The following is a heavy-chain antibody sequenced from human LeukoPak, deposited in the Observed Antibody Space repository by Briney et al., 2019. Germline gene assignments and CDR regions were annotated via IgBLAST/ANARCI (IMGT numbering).Heavy chain of an antibody. V-gene: IGHV1-69*13. Sequence: ASVKVSCKASGYTFTSYGISWVRQAPGQGLEWMGGIIPIFGTANYAQKFQGRVTITADESTSTAYMELSSLRSEDTAVYYCARGRGVPVFDYWGQGTLVTVSS. CDR2: IIPIFGTA. D-gene: IGHD2-8*01. J-gene: IGHJ4*02. CDR3: ARGRGVPVFDY. CDR1: GYTFTSYG.